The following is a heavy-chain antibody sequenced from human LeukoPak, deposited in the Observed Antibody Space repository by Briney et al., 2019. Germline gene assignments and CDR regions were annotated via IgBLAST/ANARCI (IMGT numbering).Heavy chain of an antibody. J-gene: IGHJ4*02. Sequence: GGSLRLSCVASGFTFSSYWMHWVRQAPGKGLVWVSRINSDGTTITYADSVKGRFTISRDNAENTLYLQMNSLRVEDTAVYYCALYYYGSGNYYKRAYWGQGSLLTVSS. CDR1: GFTFSSYW. D-gene: IGHD3-10*01. CDR3: ALYYYGSGNYYKRAY. V-gene: IGHV3-74*01. CDR2: INSDGTTI.